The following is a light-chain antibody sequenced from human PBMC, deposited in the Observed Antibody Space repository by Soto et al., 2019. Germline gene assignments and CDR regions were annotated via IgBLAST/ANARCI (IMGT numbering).Light chain of an antibody. CDR2: VNSDGSH. J-gene: IGLJ2*01. CDR3: QTWGTGIYVV. Sequence: QPVLTQSPSASASLGASVKLTCTLSSGHSSYAIAWHQQQPEKGPRYLMRVNSDGSHTKGNGIPDRFSGSSSGAERYLTISSLQSEDEAEYYCQTWGTGIYVVFGGGTKVTVL. CDR1: SGHSSYA. V-gene: IGLV4-69*01.